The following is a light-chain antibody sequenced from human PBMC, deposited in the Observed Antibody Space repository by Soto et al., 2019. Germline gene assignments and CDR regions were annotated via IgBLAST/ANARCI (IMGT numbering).Light chain of an antibody. CDR3: SSYAGSNIYV. CDR1: SSDVGAFNY. V-gene: IGLV2-8*01. CDR2: EIN. Sequence: QYALTQPPSSSGSPGQSITISCTGTSSDVGAFNYVSWYQQHPGKAPKLMIFEINKRPSGVPDRFSGSKSGNSASLTVSGLQTEDEADYYCSSYAGSNIYVFGSGTKVTVL. J-gene: IGLJ1*01.